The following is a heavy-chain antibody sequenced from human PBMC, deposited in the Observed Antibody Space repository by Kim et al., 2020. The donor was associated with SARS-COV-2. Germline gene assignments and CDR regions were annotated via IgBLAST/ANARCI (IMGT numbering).Heavy chain of an antibody. J-gene: IGHJ4*02. CDR3: AKIYDSTVSGNY. CDR2: IYYSGNP. CDR1: GGSISSSGYY. Sequence: SETLSLTCTVSGGSISSSGYYWGWIRQPPGKGLEWIGSIYYSGNPYYNPSLKSRLTISLDTSKSQFSLKLSSVTAADTAVYYCAKIYDSTVSGNYWGQGTLVTVSS. D-gene: IGHD3-22*01. V-gene: IGHV4-39*01.